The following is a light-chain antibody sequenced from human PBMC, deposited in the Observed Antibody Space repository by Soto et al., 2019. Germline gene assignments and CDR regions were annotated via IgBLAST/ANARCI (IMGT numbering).Light chain of an antibody. V-gene: IGKV3-11*01. Sequence: EIVLTQSPATLSLSPGEGATPSCRASQSVGSYLAWFQQKAGQAPRLLIYDASNRATGIPARFSGSGSGTDFTLTISSLEPEDFAIYFCQQRSNWPLTFGPGTKVDIK. CDR1: QSVGSY. CDR2: DAS. J-gene: IGKJ3*01. CDR3: QQRSNWPLT.